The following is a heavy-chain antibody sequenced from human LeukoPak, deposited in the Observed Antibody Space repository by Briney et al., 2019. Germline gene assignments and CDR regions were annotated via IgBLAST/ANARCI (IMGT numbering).Heavy chain of an antibody. CDR1: GFTFSSYA. Sequence: PGRSLRLSCAASGFTFSSYAMSWVRQAPGKGLEWVSAISGSGGSTYYADSVKGRFTISRDNSKNTLYLQMNSLRAEDTAVYYCAKDQSVVYSGSYYRYFDYWGQGTLVTVSS. CDR3: AKDQSVVYSGSYYRYFDY. CDR2: ISGSGGST. V-gene: IGHV3-23*01. J-gene: IGHJ4*02. D-gene: IGHD1-26*01.